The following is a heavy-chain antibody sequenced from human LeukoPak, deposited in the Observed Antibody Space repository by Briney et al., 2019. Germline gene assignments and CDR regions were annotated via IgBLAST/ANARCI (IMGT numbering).Heavy chain of an antibody. CDR3: ARYRGGSGYHFDY. CDR2: IYYSGST. V-gene: IGHV4-59*12. J-gene: IGHJ4*02. D-gene: IGHD5-12*01. CDR1: GGSISSYY. Sequence: PSETLSLTCTVSGGSISSYYWSWIRQPPGKGLEWIGYIYYSGSTNYNPSLKSRVTISVDKSKNQFSLKVSSVSAADTAVYYCARYRGGSGYHFDYWGQGALVTVSS.